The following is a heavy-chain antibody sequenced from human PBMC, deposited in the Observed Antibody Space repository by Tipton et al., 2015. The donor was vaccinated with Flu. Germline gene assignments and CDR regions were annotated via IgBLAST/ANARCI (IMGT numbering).Heavy chain of an antibody. CDR2: MTGSGAGT. Sequence: GSLRLSCGASGFSFRSYAMSWVRQAPGKGLEWVSTMTGSGAGTYSADSVKGWFTISRDNSKNTLYLQMDSLRADDTAIYFCAKNMDSLFFFDFWGQGTRVTVSS. CDR1: GFSFRSYA. D-gene: IGHD2/OR15-2a*01. V-gene: IGHV3-23*01. J-gene: IGHJ4*02. CDR3: AKNMDSLFFFDF.